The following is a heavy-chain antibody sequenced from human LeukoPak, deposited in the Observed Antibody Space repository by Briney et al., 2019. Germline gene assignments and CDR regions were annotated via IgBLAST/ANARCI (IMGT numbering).Heavy chain of an antibody. D-gene: IGHD3-22*01. V-gene: IGHV1-69*05. CDR1: GGTFSSYA. CDR3: ARVGWDYYDSSALD. J-gene: IGHJ4*02. Sequence: SVEVSCKASGGTFSSYAISWVRQAPGQGLEWMGGIIPIFGTANYAQKFQGRVTITTDESTSTAYMELRSLRSDDTAVYYCARVGWDYYDSSALDWGQGTLVTVSS. CDR2: IIPIFGTA.